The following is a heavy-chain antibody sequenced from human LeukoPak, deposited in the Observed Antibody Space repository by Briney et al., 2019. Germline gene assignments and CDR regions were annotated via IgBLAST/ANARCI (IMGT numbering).Heavy chain of an antibody. V-gene: IGHV4-59*01. CDR3: ARLRLFPDYFDY. CDR1: GGSISNKY. CDR2: IYYSGNT. J-gene: IGHJ4*02. Sequence: PSETLSLTCTVSGGSISNKYWSWIRQPPGKGLEWIGYIYYSGNTNYNPSLKSRVTILVDTSKNQVSLKLSSVTAADTAVYYCARLRLFPDYFDYWGQGTLVTVSS. D-gene: IGHD3-22*01.